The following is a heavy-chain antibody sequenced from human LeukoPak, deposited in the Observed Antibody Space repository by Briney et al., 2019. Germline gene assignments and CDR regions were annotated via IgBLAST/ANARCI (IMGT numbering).Heavy chain of an antibody. Sequence: GGSLRLSCEDSGFTVSSNYMSWVRQAPGKGLEWVSVIYSVGTTYYADSVKGRFTISRDTSKNTLFLQMSSLRAEDTAVYYCAKRGGTYSYYYYMDVWGKGTTVTVSS. D-gene: IGHD1-26*01. CDR3: AKRGGTYSYYYYMDV. CDR1: GFTVSSNY. J-gene: IGHJ6*03. V-gene: IGHV3-66*02. CDR2: IYSVGTT.